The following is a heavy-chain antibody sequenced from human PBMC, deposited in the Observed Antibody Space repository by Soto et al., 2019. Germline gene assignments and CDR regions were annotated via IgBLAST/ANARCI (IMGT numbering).Heavy chain of an antibody. CDR2: IYYSGST. CDR1: GGSISSGGYY. Sequence: PSETLSLTCTVSGGSISSGGYYWSWIRQHPGKGLEWIGYIYYSGSTYYNPSLKSRVTISVDTSKNQLSLKLSSVTAADTAVYYCAIYDSSGSRGFQHWGQGTLVTVSS. CDR3: AIYDSSGSRGFQH. J-gene: IGHJ1*01. V-gene: IGHV4-31*03. D-gene: IGHD3-22*01.